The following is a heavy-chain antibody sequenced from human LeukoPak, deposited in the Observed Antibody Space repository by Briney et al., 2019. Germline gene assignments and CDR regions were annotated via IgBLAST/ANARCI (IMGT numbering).Heavy chain of an antibody. V-gene: IGHV1-2*02. Sequence: ASVKVSCKASGYTFTGYYMHWVRQAPGQGLEWMGWINPNSGGTNYAQKFQGRVTMTRDTSISTAYMELSRLRSDDTAVYYCARDIGIAEDAFDIWGQGTMVTVSS. CDR3: ARDIGIAEDAFDI. CDR2: INPNSGGT. J-gene: IGHJ3*02. CDR1: GYTFTGYY. D-gene: IGHD6-13*01.